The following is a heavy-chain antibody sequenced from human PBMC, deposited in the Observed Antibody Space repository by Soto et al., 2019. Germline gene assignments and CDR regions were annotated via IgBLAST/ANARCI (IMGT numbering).Heavy chain of an antibody. CDR1: GYTFTSYD. J-gene: IGHJ3*02. D-gene: IGHD2-2*02. CDR2: MNPNSGNT. Sequence: ASVKVSCKASGYTFTSYDINWVRQATGQGLEWMGWMNPNSGNTGYAQKFQGRVTMTRNTSISTAYMELSSLRSEDTAVYYCARGGGGYSSSTSCYRVDAFDIWGQGTMVTVSS. V-gene: IGHV1-8*01. CDR3: ARGGGGYSSSTSCYRVDAFDI.